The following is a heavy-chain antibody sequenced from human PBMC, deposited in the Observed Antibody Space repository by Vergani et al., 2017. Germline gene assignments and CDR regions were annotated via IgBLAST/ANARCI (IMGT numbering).Heavy chain of an antibody. CDR1: GGSISSGSYY. J-gene: IGHJ5*02. CDR3: ARDHYQLLLSGGWFDP. V-gene: IGHV4-61*02. Sequence: QVQLQESGPGLVKPSQTLSLTCTVSGGSISSGSYYWGWIRQPAGKGLEWIGRIYTSGSTNYNPSLKSRVTMSVDTSKNQFSLKLSSVTAADTAVYYCARDHYQLLLSGGWFDPWGQGTLVTVSS. CDR2: IYTSGST. D-gene: IGHD2-2*01.